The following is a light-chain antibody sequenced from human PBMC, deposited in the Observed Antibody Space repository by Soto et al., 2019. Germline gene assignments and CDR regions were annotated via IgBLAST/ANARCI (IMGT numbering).Light chain of an antibody. Sequence: QSALTQPRSVSGSPGQSVTISCTGTSSDVGGYNYVSWYQQHPGKAPKLMIYDVSKRPSGVPDRFSGSKSGNTASLTISGLQAEDEADCYCCSYAGSYTFGVFGGGTQLTVL. CDR3: CSYAGSYTFGV. CDR2: DVS. J-gene: IGLJ2*01. CDR1: SSDVGGYNY. V-gene: IGLV2-11*01.